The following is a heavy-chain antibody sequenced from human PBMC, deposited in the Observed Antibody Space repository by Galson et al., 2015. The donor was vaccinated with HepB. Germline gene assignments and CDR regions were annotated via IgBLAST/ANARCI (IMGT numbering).Heavy chain of an antibody. Sequence: SLRLSCAASGFTFSSYGMHWVRQAPGKGLEWVAVISYDGSNKYYADSVKGRFTISRDNSKNTLYLQMNSLRAEDTAVYYCAKDLPMSIVGATGGLDYWGQGTLVTVSS. V-gene: IGHV3-30*18. J-gene: IGHJ4*02. CDR3: AKDLPMSIVGATGGLDY. CDR1: GFTFSSYG. D-gene: IGHD1-26*01. CDR2: ISYDGSNK.